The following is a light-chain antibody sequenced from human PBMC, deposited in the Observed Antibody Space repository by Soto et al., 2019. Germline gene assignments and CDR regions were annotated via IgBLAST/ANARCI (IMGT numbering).Light chain of an antibody. J-gene: IGKJ3*01. CDR1: QIIRNH. CDR2: AAS. CDR3: QQSLSAPFT. Sequence: EIQMTQSPSSLSASVGDRVTITCRASQIIRNHLNWYQHTPGKAPKVLIYAASTLPGGVPSRFSGSGSGTDFTLTINSLQPEDFATYFRQQSLSAPFTFGPGTKVDL. V-gene: IGKV1-39*01.